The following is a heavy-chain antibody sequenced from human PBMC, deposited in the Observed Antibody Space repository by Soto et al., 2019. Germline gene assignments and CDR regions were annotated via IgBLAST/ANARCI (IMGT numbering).Heavy chain of an antibody. D-gene: IGHD5-18*01. Sequence: QVQLVQSGAEVKKPGASVKVSCKASGYTFTSYGISWVRQAPGQGLEWMGWISAYNGNTNYDQKLQGRVTMKTDTSTSTEYKGQRGLKSDEAALHYCARRRRDTAMVYGMGVWGQGTTVTVSS. J-gene: IGHJ6*02. CDR1: GYTFTSYG. CDR3: ARRRRDTAMVYGMGV. CDR2: ISAYNGNT. V-gene: IGHV1-18*01.